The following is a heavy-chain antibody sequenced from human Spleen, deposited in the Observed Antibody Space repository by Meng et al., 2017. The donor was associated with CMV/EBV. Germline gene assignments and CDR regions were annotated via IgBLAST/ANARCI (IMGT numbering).Heavy chain of an antibody. J-gene: IGHJ4*02. CDR3: ARDLDSSGRFDEGF. CDR1: GFTFSSYG. Sequence: GESLKISCAASGFTFSSYGMHWVRQAPGKGLEWVAVIWYDGSNKYYADSVKGRFTISRDNSKSTLYLQMNNLRAEDTALYYCARDLDSSGRFDEGFWGQGTLVTVSS. V-gene: IGHV3-33*01. CDR2: IWYDGSNK. D-gene: IGHD3-22*01.